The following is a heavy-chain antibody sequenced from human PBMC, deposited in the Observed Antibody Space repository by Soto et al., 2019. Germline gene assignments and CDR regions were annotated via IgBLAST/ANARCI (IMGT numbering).Heavy chain of an antibody. Sequence: QVQLVESGGGVDQPGRSLRLSCAASGFTFSGYGMHWVRQAPGKGLEWVAVIWYDGSNKHYADSVKGRFTISRDNSKNTLYLQMNSLRAEDTAVYYCARGHYYGAGSYYNPYYGMDVWGHGTTVTVSS. CDR3: ARGHYYGAGSYYNPYYGMDV. CDR1: GFTFSGYG. CDR2: IWYDGSNK. D-gene: IGHD3-10*01. V-gene: IGHV3-33*01. J-gene: IGHJ6*02.